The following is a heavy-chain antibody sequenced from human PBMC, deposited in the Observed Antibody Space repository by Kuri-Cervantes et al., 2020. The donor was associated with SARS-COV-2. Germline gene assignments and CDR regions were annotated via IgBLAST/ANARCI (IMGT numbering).Heavy chain of an antibody. J-gene: IGHJ3*02. Sequence: ETLSLTCAASGFTFSSYSMNWVRQAPGKGLEWVSYISSSSSTIYYADSVKGRFTISRDNAKNSLYLQMNSLRAEDTAVYYCARAPYNWNHNLGAFDIWGQGTRVTVSS. CDR1: GFTFSSYS. CDR3: ARAPYNWNHNLGAFDI. CDR2: ISSSSSTI. D-gene: IGHD1-20*01. V-gene: IGHV3-48*01.